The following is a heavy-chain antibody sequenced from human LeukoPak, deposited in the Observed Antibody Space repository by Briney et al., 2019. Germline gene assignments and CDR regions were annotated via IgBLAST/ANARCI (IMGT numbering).Heavy chain of an antibody. CDR2: IKPDGSEK. V-gene: IGHV3-7*01. CDR1: GFMFSSCW. CDR3: ARERTYSGSGSTYPYYDY. D-gene: IGHD3-10*01. Sequence: GGSLRLSCAASGFMFSSCWMSWVRQSPGKGLEWVANIKPDGSEKYYVDSVKGRFTISRDNARNALYLEMNSLRVGDTAVYYCARERTYSGSGSTYPYYDYWGQGTLVTVCS. J-gene: IGHJ4*02.